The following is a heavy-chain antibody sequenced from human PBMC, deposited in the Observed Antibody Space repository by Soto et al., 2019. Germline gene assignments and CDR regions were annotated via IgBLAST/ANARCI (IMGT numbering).Heavy chain of an antibody. J-gene: IGHJ4*02. CDR3: ARGYIAAPFDY. V-gene: IGHV4-34*01. D-gene: IGHD3-10*01. Sequence: SETLFPTSAVYGGSFSGYYRSWIRQPPGKGLEWIGEINHSGSTNYNPSLKSRVTISVDTSKNQFSLKLSSVTAADTAVDYCARGYIAAPFDYWGQGTLVTVSS. CDR1: GGSFSGYY. CDR2: INHSGST.